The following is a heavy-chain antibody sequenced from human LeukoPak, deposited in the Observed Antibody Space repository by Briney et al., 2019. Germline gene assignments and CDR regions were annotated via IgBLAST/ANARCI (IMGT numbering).Heavy chain of an antibody. D-gene: IGHD6-13*01. CDR1: GFTFSSYS. J-gene: IGHJ4*02. Sequence: PGGSLRLSCAASGFTFSSYSMNWVRQAPGKGLEWVSSISSSSYIYYADSVKGRFTISRDNAKNSLYLQMNSLRAEDTAVYYCAREPYDRIAAAGTGDYWGQGTLVTVSS. CDR2: ISSSSYI. CDR3: AREPYDRIAAAGTGDY. V-gene: IGHV3-21*01.